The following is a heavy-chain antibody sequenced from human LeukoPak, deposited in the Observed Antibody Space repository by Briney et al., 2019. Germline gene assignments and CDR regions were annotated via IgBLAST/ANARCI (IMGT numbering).Heavy chain of an antibody. V-gene: IGHV3-33*05. D-gene: IGHD6-19*01. CDR2: ISYDGNNK. J-gene: IGHJ4*02. Sequence: PGGSLRLSCAASGFTFSSYGMHWVRQAPGKGLEWVAVISYDGNNKYYADSVKGRFTISRDNSKNTLYLQMNSLRAEDTAVYYCAKQDIRSSAWYDWGQGTLVTVSS. CDR1: GFTFSSYG. CDR3: AKQDIRSSAWYD.